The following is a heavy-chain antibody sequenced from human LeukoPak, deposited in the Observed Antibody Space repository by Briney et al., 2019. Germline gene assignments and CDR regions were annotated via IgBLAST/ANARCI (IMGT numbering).Heavy chain of an antibody. D-gene: IGHD3-22*01. CDR2: INPNSGGT. J-gene: IGHJ4*02. V-gene: IGHV1-2*02. CDR3: ARWGYDSSGYYYYFDY. CDR1: GYTFTGYY. Sequence: ASVKVSCKASGYTFTGYYMHWVRQAPGQGIEWMGWINPNSGGTNYAQKSQGRVTMTRDTSISTAYMELSRLRSDDTAVYYCARWGYDSSGYYYYFDYWGQGTLVTVSS.